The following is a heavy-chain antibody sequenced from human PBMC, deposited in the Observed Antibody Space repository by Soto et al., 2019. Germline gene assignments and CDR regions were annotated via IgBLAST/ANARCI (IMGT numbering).Heavy chain of an antibody. CDR3: ARYTLGYCSSTSCYDY. V-gene: IGHV4-31*03. CDR1: GGSISSGGYY. J-gene: IGHJ4*02. CDR2: IYYSGST. D-gene: IGHD2-2*01. Sequence: PSETLSLTCTVSGGSISSGGYYWSWIRQHPGKGLEWIGYIYYSGSTYYNPSLKSRVTISVDTSKNQLSLKLSSVTAADTAVYYCARYTLGYCSSTSCYDYWGQGTLVTVSS.